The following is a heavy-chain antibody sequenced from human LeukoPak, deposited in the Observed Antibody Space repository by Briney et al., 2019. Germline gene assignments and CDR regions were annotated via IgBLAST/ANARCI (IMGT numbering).Heavy chain of an antibody. CDR3: ARVHIAVAANYFDY. D-gene: IGHD6-19*01. Sequence: SETLSLTCTVSGGSISSGGYYWSWIRQPPGKGLEWIGYIYHSGSTYYNPSLKSRVTISVDRSKNQFSLKLSSVTAADTAVYYCARVHIAVAANYFDYWGQGTLVTVSS. J-gene: IGHJ4*02. V-gene: IGHV4-30-2*01. CDR1: GGSISSGGYY. CDR2: IYHSGST.